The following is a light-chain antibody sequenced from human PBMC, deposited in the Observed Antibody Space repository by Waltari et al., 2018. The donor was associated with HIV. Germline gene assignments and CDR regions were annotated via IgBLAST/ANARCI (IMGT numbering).Light chain of an antibody. CDR3: SSYAGRNNFVV. CDR1: SSDVGGYKY. CDR2: EVT. V-gene: IGLV2-8*01. Sequence: QSALTQPPSASGSPGQSVTISCTGTSSDVGGYKYVYWYQQHPGTAPKLMIYEVTKRPSGVPDRFSGSKSGNTASLTVSGLQAEDEADYYCSSYAGRNNFVVFGGGTKLTVL. J-gene: IGLJ2*01.